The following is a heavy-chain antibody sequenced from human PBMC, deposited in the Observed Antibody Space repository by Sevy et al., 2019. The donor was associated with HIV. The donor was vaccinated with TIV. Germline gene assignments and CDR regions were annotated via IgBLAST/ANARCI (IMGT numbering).Heavy chain of an antibody. Sequence: GGSPKLSCAASGFTFSTYNMNWVRQAPGKGLEWVSYISSSSSTIYYADSVKGRFTISRDNAKNSLYLQMNSLRDEDTAVYYCAREQSESLDYWGQGTLVTVSS. CDR1: GFTFSTYN. CDR3: AREQSESLDY. J-gene: IGHJ4*02. V-gene: IGHV3-48*02. CDR2: ISSSSSTI.